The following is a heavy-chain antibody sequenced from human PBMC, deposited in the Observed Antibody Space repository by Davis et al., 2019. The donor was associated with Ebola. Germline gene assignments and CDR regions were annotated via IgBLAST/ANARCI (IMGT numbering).Heavy chain of an antibody. CDR3: ARDETFGSGSFDY. Sequence: PSETLSLTCTVSGGSISSHYWSWIWQPPGKGLEWIASIYHSGSTYFNPSLKSRVTLSVDTSKNQFSLKLSSVTAADTAVYYCARDETFGSGSFDYWGQGTLVAVSS. J-gene: IGHJ4*02. CDR1: GGSISSHY. D-gene: IGHD3-10*01. V-gene: IGHV4-59*11. CDR2: IYHSGST.